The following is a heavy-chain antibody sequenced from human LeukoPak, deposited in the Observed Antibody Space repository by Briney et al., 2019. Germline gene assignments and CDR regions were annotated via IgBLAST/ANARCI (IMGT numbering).Heavy chain of an antibody. CDR2: MNPTSGDT. CDR1: GYTFSDYD. V-gene: IGHV1-8*01. Sequence: GASVKVSCKASGYTFSDYDVNWVRQAPGQGLEWMGWMNPTSGDTGYAQKFQGRVTMTRSMSKNTAYMELSRLRSEDTAVYFCVRVVMKAFYYYYTDVWGKGTTIIISS. D-gene: IGHD2-21*01. CDR3: VRVVMKAFYYYYTDV. J-gene: IGHJ6*03.